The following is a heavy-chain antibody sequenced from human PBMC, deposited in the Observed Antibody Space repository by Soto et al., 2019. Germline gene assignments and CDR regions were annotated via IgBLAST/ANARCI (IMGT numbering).Heavy chain of an antibody. CDR1: GFTFSSYG. CDR3: AKDYSMIVVVTHGGMDV. V-gene: IGHV3-30*02. J-gene: IGHJ6*02. D-gene: IGHD3-22*01. Sequence: GGSLRLSCAASGFTFSSYGMHWVRQAPGKGLEWVAVIWYDGSNKYYADSVKGRFTISRDNSKNTLYLQMNSLRAEDTAVYYCAKDYSMIVVVTHGGMDVWGQGTTVTVSS. CDR2: IWYDGSNK.